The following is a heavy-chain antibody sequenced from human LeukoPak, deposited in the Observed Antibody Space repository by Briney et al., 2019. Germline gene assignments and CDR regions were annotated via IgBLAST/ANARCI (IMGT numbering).Heavy chain of an antibody. V-gene: IGHV1-46*02. CDR2: INPSGGRT. D-gene: IGHD3-22*01. Sequence: ASVKVSCKASGYTFNNYYMHWVRQAPGQGLEWMGRINPSGGRTSYAQKFQGRVILTRDTSTGTVYMDLSSLTSADTAVYYCATDYHNSSGYYSDWFDPWGPGTLVTVSS. J-gene: IGHJ5*02. CDR1: GYTFNNYY. CDR3: ATDYHNSSGYYSDWFDP.